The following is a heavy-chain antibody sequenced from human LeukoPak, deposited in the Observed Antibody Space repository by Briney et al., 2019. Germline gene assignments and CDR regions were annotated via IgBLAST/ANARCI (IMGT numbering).Heavy chain of an antibody. CDR3: ASAGSTPQGTDIVVVPAAIRWYFDL. Sequence: VASVKVSCKASGYTFTSYYMHWVRQAPGQGLEWMGIINPSGGSTSYAQKFQGRVTMTRDTSTSTVYMELSSLRSEDTAVYYCASAGSTPQGTDIVVVPAAIRWYFDLWGRGTLVTVSS. J-gene: IGHJ2*01. D-gene: IGHD2-2*02. V-gene: IGHV1-46*01. CDR2: INPSGGST. CDR1: GYTFTSYY.